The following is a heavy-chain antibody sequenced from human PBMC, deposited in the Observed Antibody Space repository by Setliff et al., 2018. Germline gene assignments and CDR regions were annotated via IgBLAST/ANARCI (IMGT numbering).Heavy chain of an antibody. J-gene: IGHJ3*02. D-gene: IGHD2-2*01. CDR3: VRDRAAIVVGPPTAAFDI. Sequence: GASVKVSCKAFGYTFAKYGTSWVRQAPGQGLEWMGWISGYNGYTVYAQKLQGRVTLTTDTSTGTAYMEVRSLSSDDTAQYYCVRDRAAIVVGPPTAAFDIWGQGTMVTVSS. CDR2: ISGYNGYT. CDR1: GYTFAKYG. V-gene: IGHV1-18*01.